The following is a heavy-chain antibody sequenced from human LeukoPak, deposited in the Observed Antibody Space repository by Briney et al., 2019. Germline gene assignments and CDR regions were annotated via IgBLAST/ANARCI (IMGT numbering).Heavy chain of an antibody. Sequence: SETLSLTCTVSGGSISSYHWSWILQPAGKGLGWIGCIYYSGSSNYNPSLKSRVTISVDTSKKQFSLKLSSVTAADTAEYYCARGRKPYDRGSGSYCSRLDAFDIWSQGRMGTVSS. D-gene: IGHD1-26*01. CDR1: GGSISSYH. J-gene: IGHJ3*02. CDR3: ARGRKPYDRGSGSYCSRLDAFDI. CDR2: IYYSGSS. V-gene: IGHV4-59*01.